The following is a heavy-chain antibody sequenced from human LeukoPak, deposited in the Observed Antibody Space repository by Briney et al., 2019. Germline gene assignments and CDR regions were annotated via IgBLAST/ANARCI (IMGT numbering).Heavy chain of an antibody. CDR2: IIPIFGTA. V-gene: IGHV1-69*13. CDR3: ARVFRPYCSSTSCYGEIDY. J-gene: IGHJ4*02. D-gene: IGHD2-2*01. CDR1: GGTFSSYA. Sequence: SVKVSCKASGGTFSSYAISWVRQAPGQGLEWMGGIIPIFGTANYAQKFQGRVTITADESTSTAYMELSSLRSEDTAVYYCARVFRPYCSSTSCYGEIDYWAREPWSPSPQ.